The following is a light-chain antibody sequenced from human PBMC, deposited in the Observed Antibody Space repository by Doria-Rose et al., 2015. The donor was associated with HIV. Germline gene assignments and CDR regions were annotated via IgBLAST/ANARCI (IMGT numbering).Light chain of an antibody. CDR3: QQYGTSRGT. CDR2: DAS. Sequence: TQSPGTLSLSPGERATPSCRASQRVKSSYLAWYQQKPGQAPRLLIYDASTRATGIPDRSSGSGSGTDFTLTISRLEPEDVAVYYCQQYGTSRGTFGQGTRLEIK. V-gene: IGKV3-20*01. CDR1: QRVKSSY. J-gene: IGKJ5*01.